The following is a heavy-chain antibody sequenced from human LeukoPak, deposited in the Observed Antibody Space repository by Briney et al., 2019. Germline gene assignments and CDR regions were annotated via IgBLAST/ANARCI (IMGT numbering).Heavy chain of an antibody. CDR2: ISSLVGDT. J-gene: IGHJ4*02. V-gene: IGHV3-23*01. Sequence: PGGSLRLSCTASGFAFNNFAMSWVRQAPGKGLEWVSAISSLVGDTNYADSVKGRFIISRDNSKNTLYLQMNSLRAEDTAVYYCAKDPGPNGDYFNWGQGTLVTVSS. D-gene: IGHD4-17*01. CDR3: AKDPGPNGDYFN. CDR1: GFAFNNFA.